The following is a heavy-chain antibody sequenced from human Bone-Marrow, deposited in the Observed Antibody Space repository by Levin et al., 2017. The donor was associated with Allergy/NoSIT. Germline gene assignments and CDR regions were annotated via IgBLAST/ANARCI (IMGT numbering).Heavy chain of an antibody. D-gene: IGHD6-13*01. CDR2: IRGSGGTT. Sequence: GESLKISCAASGFTFSSYAMSWVRQAPGKGLEWVSVIRGSGGTTNYADSVKGRFTISRDNSKNTLYLQMNSLRAEDTAVYYCAKVKGTSWLPFDYWGHGTLVTVSS. CDR3: AKVKGTSWLPFDY. J-gene: IGHJ4*01. CDR1: GFTFSSYA. V-gene: IGHV3-23*01.